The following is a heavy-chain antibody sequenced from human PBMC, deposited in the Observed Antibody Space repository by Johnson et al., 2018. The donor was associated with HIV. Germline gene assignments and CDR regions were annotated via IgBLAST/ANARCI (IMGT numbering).Heavy chain of an antibody. CDR1: GFTFDDFG. J-gene: IGHJ3*02. Sequence: VQLVESGGGLVQPGGSLRLSCAASGFTFDDFGRGWVRQAPGKGLEWVSGINWSGGGTAYADSVKGRFTISRDNAKNSLYLQMNSLRAEDTAVYYCARVPSAAAGSRGGAFDIWGQGTMVTVSS. CDR3: ARVPSAAAGSRGGAFDI. D-gene: IGHD6-13*01. CDR2: INWSGGGT. V-gene: IGHV3-20*04.